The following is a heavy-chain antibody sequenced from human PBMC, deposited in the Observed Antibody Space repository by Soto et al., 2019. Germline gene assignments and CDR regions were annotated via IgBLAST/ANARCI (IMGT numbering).Heavy chain of an antibody. D-gene: IGHD1-20*01. J-gene: IGHJ6*02. CDR1: GGTFSSYA. Sequence: QVQLVQSGAEVKKPGSSVKVSCKASGGTFSSYAISWVRQAPGQGLEWMGGIIPIFGTANYAQKFQGRVTITADESTSTAYMELSSLRSEDTAVYYCARNFEVATMRYNWNDDYYYGMDVWGQGTTVTVSS. CDR2: IIPIFGTA. CDR3: ARNFEVATMRYNWNDDYYYGMDV. V-gene: IGHV1-69*01.